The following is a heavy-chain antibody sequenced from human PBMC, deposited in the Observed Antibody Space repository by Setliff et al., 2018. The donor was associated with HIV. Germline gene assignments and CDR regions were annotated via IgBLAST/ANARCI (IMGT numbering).Heavy chain of an antibody. J-gene: IGHJ6*03. V-gene: IGHV4-34*01. CDR2: INYSGST. CDR1: GGSFSDYY. Sequence: SETLSLTCAVYGGSFSDYYWTWIRQPPEKGLEWIGKINYSGSTDYNSSLRSRVTISVDTSKNQISLKLTSVTAADTAAYYCAGGEVRSRYVSSRAPFYHYYYYMDVWGKGTTVTVSS. D-gene: IGHD6-13*01. CDR3: AGGEVRSRYVSSRAPFYHYYYYMDV.